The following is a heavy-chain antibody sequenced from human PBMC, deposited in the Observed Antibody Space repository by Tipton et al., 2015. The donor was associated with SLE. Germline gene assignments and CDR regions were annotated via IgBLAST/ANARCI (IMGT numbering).Heavy chain of an antibody. V-gene: IGHV4-59*01. CDR2: MHYSGNS. Sequence: TLSLTCTVSGDSISSNYWSWIRQPPGKGLEWIGYMHYSGNSEYNPSLMNRVTISLDTSKNQFSLKLTSVTAADTAVYYCVRGSGVLTWFDFWGQGTLVTVSS. CDR3: VRGSGVLTWFDF. D-gene: IGHD3-3*01. CDR1: GDSISSNY. J-gene: IGHJ4*02.